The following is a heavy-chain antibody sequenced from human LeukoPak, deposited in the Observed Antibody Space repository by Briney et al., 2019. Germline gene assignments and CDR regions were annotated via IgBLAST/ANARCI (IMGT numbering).Heavy chain of an antibody. CDR1: GYIFTDYY. CDR2: STLSDGT. Sequence: ASVKVSCKASGYIFTDYYMHWVRQALDKGLSGWDGSTLSDGTKYAQNFQGRVTMTWDTSISTAYMEVSRLTSDDTAMFYCARDPPGTTAFDLWGQGTMVTVSS. J-gene: IGHJ3*01. CDR3: ARDPPGTTAFDL. V-gene: IGHV1-2*02. D-gene: IGHD1-1*01.